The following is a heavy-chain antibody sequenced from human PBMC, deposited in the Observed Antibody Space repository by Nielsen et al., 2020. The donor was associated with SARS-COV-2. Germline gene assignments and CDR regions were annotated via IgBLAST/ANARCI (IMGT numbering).Heavy chain of an antibody. CDR3: ASDSNSYNYYYYYGMDV. CDR2: ISGSGSHI. V-gene: IGHV3-21*01. Sequence: GESLKISCTASGFTFSSYGTIWVRQAPGKGLEWVSSISGSGSHIYYADSVKGRSTISRDNSKNTLNLQMNSLRAEDTAVYYCASDSNSYNYYYYYGMDVWGQGTTVTVSS. J-gene: IGHJ6*02. CDR1: GFTFSSYG. D-gene: IGHD2-2*01.